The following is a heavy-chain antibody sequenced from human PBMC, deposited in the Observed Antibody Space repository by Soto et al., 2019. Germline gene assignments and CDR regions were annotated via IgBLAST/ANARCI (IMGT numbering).Heavy chain of an antibody. D-gene: IGHD3-9*01. CDR3: ARERLVITRRVLYFDY. Sequence: QVQLVESGGGVVQPGRSLRLSCAASGFTFSSYGMHWVRQAPGKGLEWVAVIWYDGSNKYYGDSVKGRFTISRDNSKNTLYLQMNSLRAEDTAVCYCARERLVITRRVLYFDYWGQGTLVTVSS. V-gene: IGHV3-33*01. CDR2: IWYDGSNK. J-gene: IGHJ4*02. CDR1: GFTFSSYG.